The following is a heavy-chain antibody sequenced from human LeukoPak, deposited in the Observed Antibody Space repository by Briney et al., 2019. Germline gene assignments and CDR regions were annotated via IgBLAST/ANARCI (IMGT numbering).Heavy chain of an antibody. V-gene: IGHV4-59*01. CDR3: ARGSSNYWYFDL. Sequence: SETLSLTCTVSGGSISSYYWSWIRQPPGMGLEWIGYIYYSGSTNYNPSLKSRVTISVDTSKNQFSLKLSSVTAADTAVYYCARGSSNYWYFDLWGRGTLVTVSS. J-gene: IGHJ2*01. D-gene: IGHD6-13*01. CDR2: IYYSGST. CDR1: GGSISSYY.